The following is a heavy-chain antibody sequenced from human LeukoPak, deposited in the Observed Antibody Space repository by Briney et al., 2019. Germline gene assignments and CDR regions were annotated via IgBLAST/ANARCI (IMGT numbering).Heavy chain of an antibody. V-gene: IGHV3-48*04. CDR3: AELGVTMIGGV. CDR1: GFTFNTYS. Sequence: GGSLRLSCAASGFTFNTYSMNWVRQAPGKGLEWVSYISSSGSTIYYADSVKGRFTISRDNAKNSLYLQMNSLRAEDTAVYYCAELGVTMIGGVWGKGTTVTISS. CDR2: ISSSGSTI. D-gene: IGHD3-10*02. J-gene: IGHJ6*04.